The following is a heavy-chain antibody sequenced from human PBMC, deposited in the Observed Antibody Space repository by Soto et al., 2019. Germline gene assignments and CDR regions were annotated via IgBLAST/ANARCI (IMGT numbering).Heavy chain of an antibody. D-gene: IGHD6-25*01. V-gene: IGHV3-23*01. CDR1: GFTFSNYA. CDR2: ISGSGGTT. CDR3: AKFFVETGSNSGWPWSFHY. J-gene: IGHJ4*02. Sequence: EVQLLESGGGLVQPGRSLRLSCAASGFTFSNYAMSWVRQAPGQWLDWVSAISGSGGTTYYADSVKGGFTISRDNSKNTLFLQMNSLRAEDAAVYYCAKFFVETGSNSGWPWSFHYWGQGTLVTVSS.